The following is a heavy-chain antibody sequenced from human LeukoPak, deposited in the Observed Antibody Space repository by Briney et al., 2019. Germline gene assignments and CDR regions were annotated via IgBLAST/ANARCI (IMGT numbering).Heavy chain of an antibody. J-gene: IGHJ4*02. D-gene: IGHD3-10*01. Sequence: PSETLSLTCTVSGGSISSGDYYWSWIRQPPGKGLEWIGYIYYSGSTYYNPSLKSRVTISVDTSKNQFSLRLSSVTAADTAVYYCARGYYYGSHDFDYWGQGTLVTVSS. CDR2: IYYSGST. CDR1: GGSISSGDYY. CDR3: ARGYYYGSHDFDY. V-gene: IGHV4-30-4*01.